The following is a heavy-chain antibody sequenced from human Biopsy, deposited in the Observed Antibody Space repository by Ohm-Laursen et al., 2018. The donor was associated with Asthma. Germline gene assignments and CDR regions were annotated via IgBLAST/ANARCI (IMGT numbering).Heavy chain of an antibody. J-gene: IGHJ3*01. CDR3: ARTYYDFLTGQVKDVFGV. V-gene: IGHV1-3*04. CDR1: GYNFISFA. CDR2: VNTDNGDT. Sequence: SSVKVSCKASGYNFISFAIHWVRQAPGQRLEWMGWVNTDNGDTKYSQKFQGRVTITRDTSASTAYMELRSLRSEDTATYYCARTYYDFLTGQVKDVFGVWGQGTMVTVSS. D-gene: IGHD3-9*01.